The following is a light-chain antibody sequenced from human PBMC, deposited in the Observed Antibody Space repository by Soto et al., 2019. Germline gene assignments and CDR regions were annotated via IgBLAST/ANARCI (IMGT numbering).Light chain of an antibody. J-gene: IGKJ1*01. CDR3: QQYTRT. CDR1: QSVGSK. CDR2: AAS. V-gene: IGKV3D-15*01. Sequence: EIVMTQSPATLSVSPGERAPLACRASQSVGSKLAWYQQKPGQAPRLLIYAASTRATGIPTRFSGSGYWTEFTLTISSLQSEDFATYYCQQYTRTFGQGTKVDIK.